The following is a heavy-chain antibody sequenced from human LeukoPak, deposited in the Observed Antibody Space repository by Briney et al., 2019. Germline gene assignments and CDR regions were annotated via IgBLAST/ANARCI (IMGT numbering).Heavy chain of an antibody. CDR2: IYTSGST. CDR3: ARARPGYSYATENYFDY. V-gene: IGHV4-4*07. J-gene: IGHJ4*02. Sequence: SETLSLTCTVSGGSISSYYWSWIRQPAGKGLEWIGRIYTSGSTNYNPSLKSRVTMSVDTSKNQFSLKLSSVTAADTAVYYCARARPGYSYATENYFDYWGQGTLVTVSS. D-gene: IGHD5-18*01. CDR1: GGSISSYY.